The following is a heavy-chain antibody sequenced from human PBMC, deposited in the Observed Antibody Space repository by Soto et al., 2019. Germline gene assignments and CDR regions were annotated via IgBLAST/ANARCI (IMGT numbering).Heavy chain of an antibody. CDR3: AKDRGYSGYDKPGLGYFDY. Sequence: HPGGYLRLSCAASGFTFSSYAMSWVHQAPGKGLEWVSAISGSGGSTYYADSVKGRFTISRDNSKNALYPQMNSLRAEDTAVYYCAKDRGYSGYDKPGLGYFDYWGQGTLVTVSS. CDR2: ISGSGGST. D-gene: IGHD5-12*01. CDR1: GFTFSSYA. V-gene: IGHV3-23*01. J-gene: IGHJ4*02.